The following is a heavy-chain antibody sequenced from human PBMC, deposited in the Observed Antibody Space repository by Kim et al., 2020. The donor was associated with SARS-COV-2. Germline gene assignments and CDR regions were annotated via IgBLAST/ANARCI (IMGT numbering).Heavy chain of an antibody. CDR2: IWYDGSNK. J-gene: IGHJ4*02. CDR3: ARDPGNYDILTGYYPTHDY. CDR1: GFTFSSYG. Sequence: GGSLRLSCAASGFTFSSYGMHWFRQAPGKGLEWVAVIWYDGSNKYYADSVKGRFTISRDNSKNTLYLQMNSLRAEDTAVYYCARDPGNYDILTGYYPTHDYWGQGTLVTVSS. D-gene: IGHD3-9*01. V-gene: IGHV3-33*01.